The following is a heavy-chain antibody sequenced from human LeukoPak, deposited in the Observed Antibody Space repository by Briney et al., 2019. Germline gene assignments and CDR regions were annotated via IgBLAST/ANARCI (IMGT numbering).Heavy chain of an antibody. Sequence: SETLSLTCAVSGGSISSYYWSWIRQPPGKGLEWSGYIYYSGSTNYNPSLKSRVTISVDTSKNQFSLKLSSVTAADTAVYYCARRGGDIVGFNWFDPWGQGTLVTVSS. J-gene: IGHJ5*02. D-gene: IGHD2-15*01. CDR1: GGSISSYY. CDR2: IYYSGST. CDR3: ARRGGDIVGFNWFDP. V-gene: IGHV4-59*08.